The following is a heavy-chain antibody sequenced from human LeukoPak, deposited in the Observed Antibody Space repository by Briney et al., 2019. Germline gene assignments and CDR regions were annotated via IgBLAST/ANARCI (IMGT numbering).Heavy chain of an antibody. J-gene: IGHJ4*02. D-gene: IGHD3/OR15-3a*01. Sequence: GASVKVSCKVSGYTLTELSMHWVRQAPGKGLEWMGGFDPEDGETIYAQKFQGRVTMTEDTSTDTAYMELSSLRSEDTAVYYCAKGFRDFLRRVNYFDYWGQGTLVTVSS. V-gene: IGHV1-24*01. CDR3: AKGFRDFLRRVNYFDY. CDR2: FDPEDGET. CDR1: GYTLTELS.